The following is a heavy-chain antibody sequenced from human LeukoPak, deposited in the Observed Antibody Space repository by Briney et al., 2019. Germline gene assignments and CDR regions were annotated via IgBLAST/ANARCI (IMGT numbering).Heavy chain of an antibody. CDR3: ARRITGTTSDSFDY. J-gene: IGHJ4*02. D-gene: IGHD1-20*01. V-gene: IGHV4-61*02. Sequence: SETLSLTCTVSGGSISSGSYYWSWIRQPAGKGLEWIGRIYTSGSTNYNPSLKSRVTISVDTSKNQFSLKLSSVTAADTAVYYCARRITGTTSDSFDYWGQGTLVTVSS. CDR1: GGSISSGSYY. CDR2: IYTSGST.